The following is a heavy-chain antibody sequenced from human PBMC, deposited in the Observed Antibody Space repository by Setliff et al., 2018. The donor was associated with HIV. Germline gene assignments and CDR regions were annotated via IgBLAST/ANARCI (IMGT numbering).Heavy chain of an antibody. Sequence: LRLSCAASGFSFESHWMHWVRQSPGKGLAWISRISGDGTRTAYADSAKGRFTISRDNAANTLYLQVDGLRGEDSAVYYCVRDRIEGRTVFDTWGLGTLVTVSS. CDR3: VRDRIEGRTVFDT. V-gene: IGHV3-74*01. D-gene: IGHD2-8*02. J-gene: IGHJ4*02. CDR1: GFSFESHW. CDR2: ISGDGTRT.